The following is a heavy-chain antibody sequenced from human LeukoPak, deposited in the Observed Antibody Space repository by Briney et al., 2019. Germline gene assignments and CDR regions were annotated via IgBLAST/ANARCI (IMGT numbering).Heavy chain of an antibody. V-gene: IGHV3-9*01. CDR1: GFTFDDYA. D-gene: IGHD1-26*01. CDR2: ISWNSGSI. CDR3: AKKGGRVVGATSAWYFDL. J-gene: IGHJ2*01. Sequence: GRSLRLSCAASGFTFDDYAMHWVRQAPGKGLEWVSGISWNSGSIGYADSVKGRFTISRDNAKNSLYLQMNSLRAEDTALYYCAKKGGRVVGATSAWYFDLWGRGTLVTVSS.